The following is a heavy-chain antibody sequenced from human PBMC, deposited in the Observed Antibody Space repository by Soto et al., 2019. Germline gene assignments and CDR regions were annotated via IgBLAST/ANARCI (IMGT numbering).Heavy chain of an antibody. J-gene: IGHJ6*02. Sequence: SETLSLTCTVSGGSISSYYWSWIRQPPGKGLEWIGYIYYSGSTNYNPSLKSRVTISVDTSKNQFSLKLSSVTAADTAVYYCASLATTLVYGMDVWGQGTTVTVSS. CDR1: GGSISSYY. D-gene: IGHD4-17*01. V-gene: IGHV4-59*01. CDR2: IYYSGST. CDR3: ASLATTLVYGMDV.